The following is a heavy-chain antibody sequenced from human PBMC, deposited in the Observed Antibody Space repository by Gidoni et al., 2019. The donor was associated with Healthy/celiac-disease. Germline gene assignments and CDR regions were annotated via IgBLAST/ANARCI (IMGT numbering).Heavy chain of an antibody. V-gene: IGHV3-7*01. J-gene: IGHJ6*02. CDR1: GFTFSSYR. CDR3: ARDARPTYYDFWSGYPQSNYYYGMDV. Sequence: EVQLVESGGGLVQPGGSLRLSCAASGFTFSSYRMSWVRQAPGKGLEWVANIKQDGSEKYYVDSVKGRFTISRDNAKNSLYLQMNSLRAEDTAVYYCARDARPTYYDFWSGYPQSNYYYGMDVWGQGTTVTVSS. CDR2: IKQDGSEK. D-gene: IGHD3-3*01.